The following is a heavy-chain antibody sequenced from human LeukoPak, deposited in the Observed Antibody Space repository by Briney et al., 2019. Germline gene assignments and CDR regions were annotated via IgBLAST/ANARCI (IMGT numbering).Heavy chain of an antibody. D-gene: IGHD3-22*01. CDR3: TTLGYHLDS. CDR2: YAGSDTTK. CDR1: GFDFSAYE. V-gene: IGHV3-48*03. J-gene: IGHJ4*02. Sequence: GRSLRLSCAASGFDFSAYEMNWVRRAPGKGLEWVAYYAGSDTTKYYADSVKGRFTISRDNAKNSLYLQMNSLRAEDTALYYCTTLGYHLDSWGQGTLVTVSS.